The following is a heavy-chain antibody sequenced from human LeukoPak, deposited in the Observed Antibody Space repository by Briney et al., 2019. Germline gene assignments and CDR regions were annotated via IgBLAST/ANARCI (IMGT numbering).Heavy chain of an antibody. CDR3: ASPIAAAGGFDP. V-gene: IGHV3-30*04. Sequence: GGSLRLSCAASGFTFSSYAMHWVRQAPGKGLEWVAVISHDGSNKYYADSVKGRFTISRDNSKNTLYLQMNSLRAEDTAVYYCASPIAAAGGFDPWGQGTLVTVSS. CDR2: ISHDGSNK. J-gene: IGHJ5*02. CDR1: GFTFSSYA. D-gene: IGHD6-13*01.